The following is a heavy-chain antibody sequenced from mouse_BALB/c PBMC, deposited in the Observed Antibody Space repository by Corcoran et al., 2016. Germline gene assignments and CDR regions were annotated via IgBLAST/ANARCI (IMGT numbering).Heavy chain of an antibody. V-gene: IGHV9-1*02. J-gene: IGHJ3*01. Sequence: QIQLVQSGPELKKPGETVKISCKASGYTFTNYGMNWVKQAPGKGLKWMGWINTYTGEPTYADDFKGRFAFSLETSASTAYLQINNLKNEDMATYFCARLITTATWVAYWGQGTLVTVSA. CDR2: INTYTGEP. CDR3: ARLITTATWVAY. D-gene: IGHD1-2*01. CDR1: GYTFTNYG.